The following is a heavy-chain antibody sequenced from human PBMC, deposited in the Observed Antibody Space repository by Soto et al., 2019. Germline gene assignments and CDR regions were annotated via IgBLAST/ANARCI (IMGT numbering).Heavy chain of an antibody. D-gene: IGHD3-3*01. V-gene: IGHV4-61*01. Sequence: PSETLSLTCTVSGGSFKSGSYSWGWIRQPPGKGLEWIGYVYHTGRTSYNPSLKSRVSISMDTSKNQFSLNLDSVTAADTAVYSCARDFAYFDSWGQGTLVTVSS. CDR3: ARDFAYFDS. CDR2: VYHTGRT. CDR1: GGSFKSGSYS. J-gene: IGHJ4*02.